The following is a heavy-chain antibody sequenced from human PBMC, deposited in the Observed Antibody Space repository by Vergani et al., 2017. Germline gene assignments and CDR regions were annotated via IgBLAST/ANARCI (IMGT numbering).Heavy chain of an antibody. V-gene: IGHV3-21*02. CDR2: ISTSSSYI. D-gene: IGHD1-14*01. Sequence: EVQLVESGGGLVKPGGSLRLSCAASGFTFSTYAMNWVRQAPGKGLEWVSSISTSSSYIYYADSVKGRFTISRDNAKNSLYLQMNNLRAEDTAVDYCARDTRGPEGSDYWSQRSLVTVYS. CDR1: GFTFSTYA. J-gene: IGHJ4*02. CDR3: ARDTRGPEGSDY.